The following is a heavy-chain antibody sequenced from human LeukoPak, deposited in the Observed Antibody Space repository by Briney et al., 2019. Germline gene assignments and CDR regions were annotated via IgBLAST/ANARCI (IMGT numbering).Heavy chain of an antibody. CDR1: GYTFTGYY. CDR3: ARAPYCSGGSCYSAYYYYMDV. J-gene: IGHJ6*03. CDR2: INPNSGGT. V-gene: IGHV1-2*02. D-gene: IGHD2-15*01. Sequence: GASVKVSCKASGYTFTGYYMHWVRQAPGQGLEWMGWINPNSGGTNYAQKFQGRVTMTRDTSISTAYMELSRLRSDDTAVYYCARAPYCSGGSCYSAYYYYMDVWGKGTTVTVSS.